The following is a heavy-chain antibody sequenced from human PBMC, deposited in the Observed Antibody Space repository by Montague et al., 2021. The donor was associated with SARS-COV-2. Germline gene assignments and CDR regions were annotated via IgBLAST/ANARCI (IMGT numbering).Heavy chain of an antibody. CDR1: GGSISSGSY. CDR3: ARVISAVAGANFYFDY. J-gene: IGHJ4*02. Sequence: SETLSLTCTVSGGSISSGSYWGWIRQPPGKGLEWIGTSDHSGITYYSPXXKSRVTISLDTSKNQLSLNLDSVTASDTAMYYCARVISAVAGANFYFDYWGQGTLVTVSS. D-gene: IGHD4/OR15-4a*01. V-gene: IGHV4-38-2*02. CDR2: SDHSGIT.